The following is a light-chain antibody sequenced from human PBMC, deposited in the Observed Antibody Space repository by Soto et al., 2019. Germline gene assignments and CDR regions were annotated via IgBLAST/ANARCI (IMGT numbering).Light chain of an antibody. CDR2: AAS. Sequence: DIQMTQSPSSQSASVGDRVTITCRASQSISSYLNWYQQKPGKAPKLLIYAASSLQSGVPSRFSGSGSGTDFTLTISSLQPEDFATYYCQQSYSTPWTLGQGTKVDIK. CDR3: QQSYSTPWT. CDR1: QSISSY. V-gene: IGKV1-39*01. J-gene: IGKJ1*01.